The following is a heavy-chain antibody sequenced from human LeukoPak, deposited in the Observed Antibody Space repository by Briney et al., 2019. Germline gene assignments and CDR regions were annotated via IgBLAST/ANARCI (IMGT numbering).Heavy chain of an antibody. CDR1: GGSFSGYY. J-gene: IGHJ2*01. D-gene: IGHD1-26*01. CDR2: INHSGST. V-gene: IGHV4-34*01. Sequence: PSETLSLTCSVYGGSFSGYYWSWIRQPPGKGLEWIGDINHSGSTNYNPSLKSRVTISVDTSKNQFSLKLSSVTAADTAVYYCAREIFSGTYGDGKYFDLWGRGNLVTVSS. CDR3: AREIFSGTYGDGKYFDL.